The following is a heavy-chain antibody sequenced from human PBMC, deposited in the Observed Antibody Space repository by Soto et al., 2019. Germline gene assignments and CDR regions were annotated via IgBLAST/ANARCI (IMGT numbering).Heavy chain of an antibody. CDR2: ISYDGSNK. CDR3: ARVITAPPILHHGMDV. Sequence: ALPGGSLRLSCAASGFIFSSYAMHWVRQAPGKGLAWVAVISYDGSNKYYADSVKGRFTISRDDSKNAPYLQTNSLRADDTAVYCSARVITAPPILHHGMDVWGQGTTVTVSS. CDR1: GFIFSSYA. V-gene: IGHV3-30-3*01. D-gene: IGHD6-6*01. J-gene: IGHJ6*02.